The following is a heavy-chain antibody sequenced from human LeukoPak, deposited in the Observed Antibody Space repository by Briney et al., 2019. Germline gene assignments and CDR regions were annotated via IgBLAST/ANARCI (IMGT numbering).Heavy chain of an antibody. CDR1: GFTFSSYA. Sequence: PGGSLRLSCAASGFTFSSYAIHWVRQAPGKGLEWVAVISYDGSNKYYADSVKGRFTISRDNSKNTLYLQMNSLRAEDTAVYYCASPRTTYCSSSSCGVGFDYWGQGTLVTVSS. CDR3: ASPRTTYCSSSSCGVGFDY. J-gene: IGHJ4*02. CDR2: ISYDGSNK. V-gene: IGHV3-30-3*01. D-gene: IGHD2-2*01.